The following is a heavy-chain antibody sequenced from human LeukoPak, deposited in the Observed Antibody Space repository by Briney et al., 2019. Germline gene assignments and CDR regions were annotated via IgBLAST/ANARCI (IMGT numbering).Heavy chain of an antibody. D-gene: IGHD3-9*01. V-gene: IGHV4-61*02. CDR2: IYTSGST. J-gene: IGHJ6*03. CDR3: ARVPEYDILTGYFGSDYMDV. CDR1: GGSISSGSYY. Sequence: PSQTLSLTCTVSGGSISSGSYYWSWIRQPAGKGLEWIGRIYTSGSTNYNPSLKSRVTISVDTSKNQFSLKLSSVTAADTAVYFCARVPEYDILTGYFGSDYMDVWGKGTTVTISS.